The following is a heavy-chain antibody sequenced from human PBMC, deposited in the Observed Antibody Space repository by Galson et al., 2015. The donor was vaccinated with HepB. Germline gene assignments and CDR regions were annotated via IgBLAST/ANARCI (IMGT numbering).Heavy chain of an antibody. V-gene: IGHV1-3*01. D-gene: IGHD3-22*01. Sequence: SVKVSCKASGYTFTSYAMHWVRQAPGQRLEWMGWINAGNGNTKYSQKFQGRVTITRDTSASTAYMELSSLRSEDTAVYYCARELITMIVVPTLSYYYYGMDVWGQGTTVTVSS. CDR2: INAGNGNT. CDR1: GYTFTSYA. J-gene: IGHJ6*02. CDR3: ARELITMIVVPTLSYYYYGMDV.